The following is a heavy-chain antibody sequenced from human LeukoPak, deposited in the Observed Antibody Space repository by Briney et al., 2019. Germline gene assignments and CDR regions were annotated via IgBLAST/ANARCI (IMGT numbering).Heavy chain of an antibody. CDR3: AADSVLGGLTFDY. CDR2: IVVGSGNT. J-gene: IGHJ4*02. D-gene: IGHD3-16*01. Sequence: GASVKVSCKASGFTFTSSAMQWVRQARGQRLEWIGWIVVGSGNTNYGQKFQERVTITRDMSTSTAYMELSSLRSEDTAVYYCAADSVLGGLTFDYWGQGTLVTVSS. CDR1: GFTFTSSA. V-gene: IGHV1-58*02.